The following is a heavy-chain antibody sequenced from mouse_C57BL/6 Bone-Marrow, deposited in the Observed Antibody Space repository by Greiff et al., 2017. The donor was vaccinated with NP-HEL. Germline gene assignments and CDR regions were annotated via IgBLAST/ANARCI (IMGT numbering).Heavy chain of an antibody. J-gene: IGHJ4*01. CDR3: ARRGDYYGYDESAMDY. V-gene: IGHV1-69*01. Sequence: VQLQQSGAELVMPGASVKLSCKASGYTFTSYWMHWVKQRPGQGLEWIGEIDPSDSYTNYNQKFKGKSTLTVDKSSSTAYMQLSSLTSEDSAVYYCARRGDYYGYDESAMDYWGQGTSVTVSS. CDR2: IDPSDSYT. D-gene: IGHD2-2*01. CDR1: GYTFTSYW.